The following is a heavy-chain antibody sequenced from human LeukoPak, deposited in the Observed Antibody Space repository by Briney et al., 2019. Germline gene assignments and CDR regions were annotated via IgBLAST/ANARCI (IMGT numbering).Heavy chain of an antibody. CDR2: IKQDGSEK. D-gene: IGHD6-13*01. CDR3: ARVPGIAAAGARGAY. CDR1: GFTFSSYC. V-gene: IGHV3-7*01. Sequence: GGSLRLSCAASGFTFSSYCMSWVRQAPGKGLEWVANIKQDGSEKYYVDSVKGRFTISRDNAKNSLYLQMNSLRAKDTAVYYCARVPGIAAAGARGAYWGQGTLVTVSS. J-gene: IGHJ4*02.